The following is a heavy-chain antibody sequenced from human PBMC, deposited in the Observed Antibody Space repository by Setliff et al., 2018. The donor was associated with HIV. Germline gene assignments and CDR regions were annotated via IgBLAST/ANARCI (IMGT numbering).Heavy chain of an antibody. CDR1: GGSINSSNYY. D-gene: IGHD3-9*01. Sequence: SETLSLTCTVAGGSINSSNYYWGWIRQPPGKGLEWIGTIASTGSTYYDPSLKSRVTISLDTSKNQFFLKLSSVTAPDTAIYYCARKTCEYYDYLTGYYRSPKNFDSWGQGTLVTVSS. CDR2: IASTGST. J-gene: IGHJ4*02. V-gene: IGHV4-39*01. CDR3: ARKTCEYYDYLTGYYRSPKNFDS.